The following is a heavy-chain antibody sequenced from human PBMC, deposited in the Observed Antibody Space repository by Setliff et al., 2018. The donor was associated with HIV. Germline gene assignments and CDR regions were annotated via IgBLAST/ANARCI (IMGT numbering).Heavy chain of an antibody. J-gene: IGHJ5*02. CDR1: GGSISSSSYY. CDR2: IYYSGST. V-gene: IGHV4-39*01. Sequence: SETLSLTCTVSGGSISSSSYYWGWIRQPPGEGLEWIGSIYYSGSTYYNPSLKSRVTISVDTSKNQFSLKLSSVTAADTAVYYCASRIYYYDSSRVLREEGFDPWGQGTLVTVSS. D-gene: IGHD3-22*01. CDR3: ASRIYYYDSSRVLREEGFDP.